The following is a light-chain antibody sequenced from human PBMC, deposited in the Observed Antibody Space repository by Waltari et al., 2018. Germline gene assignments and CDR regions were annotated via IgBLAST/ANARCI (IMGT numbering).Light chain of an antibody. V-gene: IGLV2-14*03. CDR1: RSDVGAYDF. J-gene: IGLJ1*01. CDR3: AAYTSSSNFV. Sequence: HSALTQPASVSGSPGQSITISCTGTRSDVGAYDFVSWYRQHPDKVPNLILFDVTERPSGISARFSGSKSGNTASLTISGLQADDEADYYCAAYTSSSNFVFGSGTTVTV. CDR2: DVT.